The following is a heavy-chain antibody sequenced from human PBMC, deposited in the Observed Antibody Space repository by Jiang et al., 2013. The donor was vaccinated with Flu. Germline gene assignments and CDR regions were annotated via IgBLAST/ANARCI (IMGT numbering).Heavy chain of an antibody. J-gene: IGHJ5*02. Sequence: KSRVTISVDTSKNQFSLKLSSVTAADTAVYYCATFPGEQPPVSDFDPWGQGTLVTVSS. V-gene: IGHV4-39*01. D-gene: IGHD3-16*01. CDR3: ATFPGEQPPVSDFDP.